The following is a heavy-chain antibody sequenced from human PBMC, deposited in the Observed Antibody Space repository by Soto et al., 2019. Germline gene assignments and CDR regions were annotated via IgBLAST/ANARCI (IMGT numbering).Heavy chain of an antibody. CDR1: GGSFSGYY. J-gene: IGHJ5*02. V-gene: IGHV4-34*01. D-gene: IGHD1-20*01. CDR3: AQTGNWKVSIDP. CDR2: INHSGST. Sequence: SETLSLTCAVYGGSFSGYYWSWIRQPPGKGLEWIGEINHSGSTNYSPSLKSRVTISVDTSKNQFSLKLSSVTAADTAVYYCAQTGNWKVSIDPWGQGTLVTVSS.